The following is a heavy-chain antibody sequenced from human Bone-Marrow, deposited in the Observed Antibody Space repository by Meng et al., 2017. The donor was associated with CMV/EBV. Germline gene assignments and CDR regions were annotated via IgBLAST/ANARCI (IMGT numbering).Heavy chain of an antibody. D-gene: IGHD4-11*01. V-gene: IGHV1-2*02. CDR2: INPNSGGT. J-gene: IGHJ4*02. CDR3: ARERPADYTTNSRHGYYFDY. Sequence: ASVKVSCKASGYTFTGYYMHWVRQAPGQGLEWMGWINPNSGGTNYAQKFQGRVTMTRDTSISTAHMELSRLRSDDTVVYYCARERPADYTTNSRHGYYFDYWGQGTLVTVSS. CDR1: GYTFTGYY.